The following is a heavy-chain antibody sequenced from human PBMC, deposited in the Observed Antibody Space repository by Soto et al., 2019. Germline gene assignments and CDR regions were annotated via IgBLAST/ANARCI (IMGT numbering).Heavy chain of an antibody. CDR1: GFTFSTYS. D-gene: IGHD3-10*01. CDR2: ISTGGTSI. V-gene: IGHV3-48*02. J-gene: IGHJ6*02. Sequence: EVQLVESGGDLVQPGGSLRLSCAASGFTFSTYSMTWVRQAPGKGLEWVSYISTGGTSIYHADSVKGRFTISRDNAKNSLYLQMNRLRDEDTAVYYCARPGGYGMDVWGQGTTVTVSS. CDR3: ARPGGYGMDV.